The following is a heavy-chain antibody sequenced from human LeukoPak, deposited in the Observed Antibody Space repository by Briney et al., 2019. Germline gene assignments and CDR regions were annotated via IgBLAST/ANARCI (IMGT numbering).Heavy chain of an antibody. J-gene: IGHJ4*02. CDR1: GFTASDYS. CDR2: ISGSGSYT. CDR3: AKRRYDSSGHFDS. V-gene: IGHV3-23*01. Sequence: GGSLILSCAASGFTASDYSMSWVRQAPGKGLEWVSSISGSGSYTDYADSVKGRFTISNDNSKNTLYMRMSSLRAEDTAVYYCAKRRYDSSGHFDSWGQGTLVTVSS. D-gene: IGHD3-22*01.